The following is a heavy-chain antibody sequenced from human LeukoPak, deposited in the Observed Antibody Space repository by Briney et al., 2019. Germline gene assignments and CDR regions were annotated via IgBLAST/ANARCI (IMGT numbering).Heavy chain of an antibody. CDR1: GFTFSSYS. CDR3: ASPRGSSWSYYYYYGMDV. CDR2: ISSSSYI. Sequence: GGSLRLSCAASGFTFSSYSMNWVRQAPGKGLEWVSSISSSSYIYYADSVKGRFTISRDNAKNSLYLQMNSLRAEDTAVYYCASPRGSSWSYYYYYGMDVWGQGTTVTVSS. J-gene: IGHJ6*02. V-gene: IGHV3-21*01. D-gene: IGHD6-13*01.